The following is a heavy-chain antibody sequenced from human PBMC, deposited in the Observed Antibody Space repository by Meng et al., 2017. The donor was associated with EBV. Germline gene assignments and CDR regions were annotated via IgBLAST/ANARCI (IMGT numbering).Heavy chain of an antibody. CDR2: IFDAGTT. D-gene: IGHD4-11*01. V-gene: IGHV4-61*01. J-gene: IGHJ4*02. CDR3: AKSNSSTPGVVDS. CDR1: GASVSGGTFH. Sequence: QVQLQESGPGLVKPSXXLSLTCTVSGASVSGGTFHWSWIRQPPGKELEWIGYIFDAGTTIYNPSLKSRVTIFLDTSRNQFSLGLRSVTTADTAVYYCAKSNSSTPGVVDSWGPGTLVTVSS.